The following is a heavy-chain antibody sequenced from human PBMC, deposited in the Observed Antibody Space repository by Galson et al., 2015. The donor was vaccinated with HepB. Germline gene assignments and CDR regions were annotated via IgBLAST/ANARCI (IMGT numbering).Heavy chain of an antibody. CDR3: ARRDVFDI. V-gene: IGHV3-21*01. J-gene: IGHJ3*02. CDR2: ISSDSDSI. Sequence: SLRLSCAASEFIFGSSSMNWVRQAPGKGLEWVSSISSDSDSIYYADSVRGRFIISRDNARKSLHLQMNSLKLEDTAVYYCARRDVFDIWGQGAMVIVSS. D-gene: IGHD5-24*01. CDR1: EFIFGSSS.